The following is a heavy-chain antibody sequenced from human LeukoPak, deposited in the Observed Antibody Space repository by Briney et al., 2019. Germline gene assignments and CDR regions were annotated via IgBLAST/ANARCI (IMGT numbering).Heavy chain of an antibody. CDR2: IYYSGGT. V-gene: IGHV4-59*01. J-gene: IGHJ4*02. CDR1: GGSISSYY. CDR3: ARVTGYMIEDYFDY. D-gene: IGHD3-22*01. Sequence: SETLSLTCTVSGGSISSYYWSWIRQPPGKGLEWIGYIYYSGGTNYNSSLRSRVTISVDTSKNQFSLKLRSVTAADTAVYYCARVTGYMIEDYFDYWGQGTLVTVSS.